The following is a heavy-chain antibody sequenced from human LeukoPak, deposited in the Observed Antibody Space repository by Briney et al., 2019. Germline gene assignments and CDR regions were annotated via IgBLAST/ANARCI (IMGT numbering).Heavy chain of an antibody. V-gene: IGHV6-1*01. D-gene: IGHD5-18*01. Sequence: PSQTFSLTCVISGDRVSSNSAAWNWIRQSPSRGLEWLGRTYYRSKWYNDYAVSVKSRITNIPDTSKNQCSLQLNSVTPENTAVYYCARGGQTAMVRSWFDPWGQGTLVTVCS. CDR1: GDRVSSNSAA. J-gene: IGHJ5*02. CDR3: ARGGQTAMVRSWFDP. CDR2: TYYRSKWYN.